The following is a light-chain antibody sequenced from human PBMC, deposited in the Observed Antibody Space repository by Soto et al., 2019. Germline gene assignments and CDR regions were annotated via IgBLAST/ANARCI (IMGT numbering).Light chain of an antibody. CDR1: QSISTY. Sequence: DIQMTQSPSSLSASVGDRVTITCRASQSISTYLNWFQQKPGRAPKLLIYLTSTLQSGVPSRFSGSGSGKDFTLTIISLQSEDFATYYCQQSSTTPGTFGQGTKVDVK. CDR3: QQSSTTPGT. CDR2: LTS. J-gene: IGKJ1*01. V-gene: IGKV1-39*01.